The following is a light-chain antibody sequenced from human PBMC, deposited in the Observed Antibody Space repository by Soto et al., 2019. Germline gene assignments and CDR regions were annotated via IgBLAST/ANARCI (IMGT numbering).Light chain of an antibody. J-gene: IGLJ3*02. CDR3: ISFTRSHTWV. CDR1: NSDVGGYDR. V-gene: IGLV2-18*02. CDR2: EVT. Sequence: QSALTQPPSVSASPGQSVTISCTGTNSDVGGYDRVSWYRQPPGTAPELIIHEVTHRPSGVPDRFSGSKSGNTASLTISGLQTEDEADYYCISFTRSHTWVFGGGTKLTVL.